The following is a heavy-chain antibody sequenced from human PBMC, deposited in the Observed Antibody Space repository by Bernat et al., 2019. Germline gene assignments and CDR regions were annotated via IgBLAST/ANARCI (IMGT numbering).Heavy chain of an antibody. CDR2: ISYDGSNK. CDR1: GFTFSSYG. J-gene: IGHJ6*03. Sequence: QVQLVESGGGVVQPGRSLRLSCAASGFTFSSYGMHWVRQAPGKGLEWVAVISYDGSNKYYADSVKGRFAISRDFSKNTLYLQMNDLRAEDTALYYCAKKCGDYFYMDVWGKGTTVTVSS. V-gene: IGHV3-30*18. CDR3: AKKCGDYFYMDV. D-gene: IGHD2-21*01.